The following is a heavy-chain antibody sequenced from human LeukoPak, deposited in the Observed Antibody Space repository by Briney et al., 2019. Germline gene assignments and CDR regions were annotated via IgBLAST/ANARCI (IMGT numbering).Heavy chain of an antibody. J-gene: IGHJ4*02. V-gene: IGHV1-2*02. Sequence: GASVKVSCKASGYTFTGYYMHWVRQALGQGLEWMGWINPNSGGTNYAQKFQGRVTMTRDTSISTAYMELSRLRSDDTAVYYCARGTAYYDFWSGYYSTQNFDYWGQGTLVTVSS. CDR3: ARGTAYYDFWSGYYSTQNFDY. CDR1: GYTFTGYY. CDR2: INPNSGGT. D-gene: IGHD3-3*01.